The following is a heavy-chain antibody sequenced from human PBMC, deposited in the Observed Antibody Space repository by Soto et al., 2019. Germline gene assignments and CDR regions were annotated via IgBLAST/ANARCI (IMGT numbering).Heavy chain of an antibody. Sequence: QVQLVESGGGVVQPGRSLRLSCAASGFTFSSYGMHWVRQAPGKGLEWVAVISYDGSDKYYADSVKGRLTISRDNSNNTLYLQMDRLRAEDTAVYYCAQGVVVATTYFQLWGQGTLVTVSS. CDR3: AQGVVVATTYFQL. CDR2: ISYDGSDK. J-gene: IGHJ1*01. V-gene: IGHV3-30*18. D-gene: IGHD2-15*01. CDR1: GFTFSSYG.